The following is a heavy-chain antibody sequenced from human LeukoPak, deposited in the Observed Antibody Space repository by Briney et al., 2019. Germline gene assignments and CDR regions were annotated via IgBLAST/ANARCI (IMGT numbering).Heavy chain of an antibody. CDR1: GGSICSSSHY. V-gene: IGHV4-39*01. Sequence: SETLSLTCTLSGGSICSSSHYWGWIRQPPGKGLEWIGSIYYSGSTYYNPSLKSRVTISVDTSKNQFSLKLSSVTAADTAVYYCARVRGLVSLWGQGTLVTVSS. J-gene: IGHJ4*02. D-gene: IGHD6-6*01. CDR2: IYYSGST. CDR3: ARVRGLVSL.